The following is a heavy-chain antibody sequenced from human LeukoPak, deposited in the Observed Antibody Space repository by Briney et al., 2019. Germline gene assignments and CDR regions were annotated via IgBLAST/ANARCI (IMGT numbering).Heavy chain of an antibody. CDR2: ISGSGGST. V-gene: IGHV3-23*01. J-gene: IGHJ4*02. D-gene: IGHD3-22*01. CDR3: AKGGSSGYYFPFDY. Sequence: GASLRLSCAASGFTFSSYAMSWVRQAPGKGLEWVSAISGSGGSTYYADSVKGRFTISRDNSENTLYLQMNSLRAEDTAVYYCAKGGSSGYYFPFDYWGQGTLVTVSS. CDR1: GFTFSSYA.